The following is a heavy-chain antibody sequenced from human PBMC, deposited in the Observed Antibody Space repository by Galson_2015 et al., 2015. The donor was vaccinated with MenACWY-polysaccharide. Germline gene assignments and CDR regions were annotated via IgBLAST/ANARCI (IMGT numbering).Heavy chain of an antibody. V-gene: IGHV1-2*02. D-gene: IGHD2-21*01. CDR2: IHPNSGGT. Sequence: SVKVSCKASGYTFSGYHIHWVRQAPGQGLEWMGWIHPNSGGTTFAQKFQGRVTMTRDTSINTAYMELSSPTSEDTAVYYCARWTSRGDPDGYLDYWGHGTLVTVSS. CDR3: ARWTSRGDPDGYLDY. CDR1: GYTFSGYH. J-gene: IGHJ4*01.